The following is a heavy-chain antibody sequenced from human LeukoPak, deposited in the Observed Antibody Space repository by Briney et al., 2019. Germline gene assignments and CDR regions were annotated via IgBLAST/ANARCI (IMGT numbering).Heavy chain of an antibody. V-gene: IGHV3-7*01. D-gene: IGHD6-19*01. J-gene: IGHJ3*02. CDR1: GFTFTNYW. Sequence: GGSLRLSCAASGFTFTNYWMSWVRQAPGKGLELVANIKQDRSEKYYVDSVKGRFTISRDNAKNSLYLQMNSLRAEDTAVYYCARPRGSSGWYGDGFDIWGQGTMVTVSS. CDR2: IKQDRSEK. CDR3: ARPRGSSGWYGDGFDI.